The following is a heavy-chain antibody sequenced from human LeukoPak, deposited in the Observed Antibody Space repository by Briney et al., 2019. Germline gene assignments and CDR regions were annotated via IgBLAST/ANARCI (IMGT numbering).Heavy chain of an antibody. D-gene: IGHD3-10*01. Sequence: GASVKVSCKASGYTFTGYYMHWVRQAPGQGLEWMGRINPNSGGTNYAQKFQGRVTMTRDTSISTAYMELSRLRSDDTSVYYCANHWFGELSRFDYWGQGTLVTVPS. CDR2: INPNSGGT. V-gene: IGHV1-2*06. CDR1: GYTFTGYY. J-gene: IGHJ4*02. CDR3: ANHWFGELSRFDY.